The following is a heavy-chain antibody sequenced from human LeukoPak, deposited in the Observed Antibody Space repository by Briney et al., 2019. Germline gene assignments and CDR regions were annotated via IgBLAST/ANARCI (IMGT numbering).Heavy chain of an antibody. J-gene: IGHJ4*02. Sequence: SGXXXXSYSMNWVRQAPGKGLEWVSSISSSSSYIYYADSVKGRFTISRDNAKNSLYLQMNSLRAEDTAVYYCARDRALGIQLWFDYWGQGTLVTVSS. V-gene: IGHV3-21*01. CDR1: GXXXXSYS. CDR2: ISSSSSYI. D-gene: IGHD5-18*01. CDR3: ARDRALGIQLWFDY.